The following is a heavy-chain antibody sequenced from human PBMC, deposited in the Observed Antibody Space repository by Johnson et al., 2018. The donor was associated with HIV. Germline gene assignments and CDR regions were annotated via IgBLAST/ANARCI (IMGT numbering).Heavy chain of an antibody. CDR1: GLTFSDAW. Sequence: MQLVESGGGLVQPGGSLRLSCAASGLTFSDAWMSWVRQAPGTGLEWVSAIGTAGNTYYPGSVQGRFTISRENAKNSLYLQMNNLRAEDTAMYYCARGAYYYLIWGQGTMVTVSS. V-gene: IGHV3-13*01. D-gene: IGHD3-22*01. CDR3: ARGAYYYLI. CDR2: IGTAGNT. J-gene: IGHJ3*01.